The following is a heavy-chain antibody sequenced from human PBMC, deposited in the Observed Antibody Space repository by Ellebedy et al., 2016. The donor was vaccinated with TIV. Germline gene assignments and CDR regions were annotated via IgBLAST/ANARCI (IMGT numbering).Heavy chain of an antibody. Sequence: GESLKISCAASGFSISSYWMSWVRQAPGKGLEWVANIKQDGSEKYYVDSVKGRFTISRDNAKNSVYLQMNSLRVEDAAVYYCARAIAAVGSYWGQGTLVTVSS. CDR3: ARAIAAVGSY. J-gene: IGHJ4*02. CDR1: GFSISSYW. D-gene: IGHD6-13*01. CDR2: IKQDGSEK. V-gene: IGHV3-7*01.